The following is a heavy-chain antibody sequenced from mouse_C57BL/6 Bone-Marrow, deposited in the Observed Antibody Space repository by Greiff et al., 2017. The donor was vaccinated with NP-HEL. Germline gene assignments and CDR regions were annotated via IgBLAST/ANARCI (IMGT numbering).Heavy chain of an antibody. J-gene: IGHJ3*01. V-gene: IGHV1-69*01. CDR2: IDPSDSYT. CDR3: AKGFYSPFAY. CDR1: GYTFTSYW. Sequence: QVQLKQPGAELVMPGASVKLSCKASGYTFTSYWMHWVKQRPGQGLEWIGEIDPSDSYTNYNQKFKGKSTLTVDKSSSTAYMQLSSLTSEDSAVYYCAKGFYSPFAYWGQGTLVTVSA. D-gene: IGHD1-1*01.